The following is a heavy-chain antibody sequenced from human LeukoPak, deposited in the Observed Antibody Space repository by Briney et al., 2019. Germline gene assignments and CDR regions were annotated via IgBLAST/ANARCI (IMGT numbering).Heavy chain of an antibody. CDR2: ISWNSGSI. CDR1: GFTFDDYA. J-gene: IGHJ4*02. D-gene: IGHD3-9*01. Sequence: GGSLRLSCAASGFTFDDYAMHWVRQAPGKGLEWVSGISWNSGSIGYADSVKGRFTISRDNAKKSLYLEINSLRAEDTAVYYCASSWNYDTLGYWGQGTLVTVSS. CDR3: ASSWNYDTLGY. V-gene: IGHV3-9*01.